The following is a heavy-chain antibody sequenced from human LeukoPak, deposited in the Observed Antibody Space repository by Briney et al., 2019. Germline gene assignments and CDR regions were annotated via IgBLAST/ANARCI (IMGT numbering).Heavy chain of an antibody. V-gene: IGHV4-34*01. CDR1: GGSFSGYY. Sequence: PSETLSLTCAVYGGSFSGYYWSWIRQPPGEGLEWSGEINHSGDTKYNPSLKSRVTILVDTSKNQFSLKLTSVTAADTAVYFCARVAAPQRTYWYFDLWGRGALVPVSS. CDR2: INHSGDT. CDR3: ARVAAPQRTYWYFDL. J-gene: IGHJ2*01. D-gene: IGHD6-6*01.